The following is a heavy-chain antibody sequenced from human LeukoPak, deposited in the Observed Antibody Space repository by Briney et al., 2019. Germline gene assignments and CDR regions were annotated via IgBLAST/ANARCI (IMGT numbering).Heavy chain of an antibody. V-gene: IGHV5-51*01. CDR1: GYTFTRYW. CDR3: ARMSGYYYDSSGYLFGGEYYFDS. CDR2: IYPGDSYT. J-gene: IGHJ4*02. D-gene: IGHD3-22*01. Sequence: AESLKISCKASGYTFTRYWIVWVRQVPGKGLEWMGIIYPGDSYTRYSPPFQGQVTISADKSISTAFLQWSTLKASDTAMYYCARMSGYYYDSSGYLFGGEYYFDSWGQGTLVTVSS.